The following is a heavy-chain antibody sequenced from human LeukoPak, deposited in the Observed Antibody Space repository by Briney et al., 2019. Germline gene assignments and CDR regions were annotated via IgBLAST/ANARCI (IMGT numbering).Heavy chain of an antibody. CDR1: GFTFGGYG. J-gene: IGHJ4*02. Sequence: GRSLRLSCAGSGFTFGGYGMHWFRQTPGKGLEWVAVIAYDGSRAFYADTVKGRFTISRDNSKNTMSVQMDDLRAEDTAVYYCTRYNNDHFDYWGQGTLVTVSS. CDR2: IAYDGSRA. V-gene: IGHV3-33*01. D-gene: IGHD1-14*01. CDR3: TRYNNDHFDY.